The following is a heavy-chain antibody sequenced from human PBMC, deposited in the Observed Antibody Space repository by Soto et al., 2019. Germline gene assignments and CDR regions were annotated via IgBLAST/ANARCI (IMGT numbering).Heavy chain of an antibody. CDR3: ARDGPFISVAAPAFQYAMDV. V-gene: IGHV3-7*03. D-gene: IGHD6-19*01. J-gene: IGHJ6*02. CDR2: IKQDGSEN. Sequence: PGGSLRPSCAASSFTFSSYWLSWVRQAPGKGLEWVATIKQDGSENYYVDSVKGRFAISRDNAKNSLYLQMSSLRADDTAVYYCARDGPFISVAAPAFQYAMDVWGQGTTVTVSS. CDR1: SFTFSSYW.